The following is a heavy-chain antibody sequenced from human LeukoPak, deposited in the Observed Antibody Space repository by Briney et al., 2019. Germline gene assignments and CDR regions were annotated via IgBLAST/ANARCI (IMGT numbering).Heavy chain of an antibody. CDR1: GFTFSSYW. J-gene: IGHJ4*02. CDR2: INTDGSST. D-gene: IGHD3-3*01. Sequence: GGSLRLSCAASGFTFSSYWMHWVRQAPGKGLVWVSRINTDGSSTTYADSVKGRFTISRDNAKNTLYLQMNSLRAEDTAVYYCARDPGITIFGVVIPYYFDYWGQGTLVTVSS. V-gene: IGHV3-74*01. CDR3: ARDPGITIFGVVIPYYFDY.